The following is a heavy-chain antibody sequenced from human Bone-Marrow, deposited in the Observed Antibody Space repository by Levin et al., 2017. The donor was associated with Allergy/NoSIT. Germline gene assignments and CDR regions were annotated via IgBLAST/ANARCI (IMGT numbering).Heavy chain of an antibody. D-gene: IGHD3-16*01. CDR2: IDTAGDT. V-gene: IGHV3-13*01. CDR1: GFTFSSHD. J-gene: IGHJ6*02. Sequence: GGSLRLSCVASGFTFSSHDMHWVRHVTGKGLEWVSAIDTAGDTYYPDSVEGRFTISRENAKNSLYLQMNSLRVGDTAVYYCVRERLGPRAYYGMDVWGQGTTVTVSS. CDR3: VRERLGPRAYYGMDV.